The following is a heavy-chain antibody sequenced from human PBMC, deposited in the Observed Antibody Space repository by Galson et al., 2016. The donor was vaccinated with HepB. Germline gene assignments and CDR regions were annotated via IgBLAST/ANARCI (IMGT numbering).Heavy chain of an antibody. CDR1: GFTVSSNY. Sequence: SLRLSCAASGFTVSSNYMTWVRQAPGEGLEWVSVIYGGGGTNYADSVKGRFTISRDNSKNTLYLQMNSLRTEDTAVYYCAAGGGFLAVSWGQGTLVTVSS. CDR2: IYGGGGT. J-gene: IGHJ4*02. CDR3: AAGGGFLAVS. V-gene: IGHV3-53*01. D-gene: IGHD3-3*01.